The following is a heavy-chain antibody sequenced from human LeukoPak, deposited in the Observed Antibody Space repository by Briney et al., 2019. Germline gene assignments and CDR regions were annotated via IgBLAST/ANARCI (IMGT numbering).Heavy chain of an antibody. Sequence: PAETLSLTCTVSGGSIRSYYWICMPQPPGKALEGRGYIYYSGSTNYSPSLKSRLTISVGTSNNQFSLKLSSVTAADTAVYYCARTYGSSGLGYFDLWGRGTLVTVSS. CDR2: IYYSGST. CDR3: ARTYGSSGLGYFDL. V-gene: IGHV4-59*01. J-gene: IGHJ2*01. D-gene: IGHD6-13*01. CDR1: GGSIRSYY.